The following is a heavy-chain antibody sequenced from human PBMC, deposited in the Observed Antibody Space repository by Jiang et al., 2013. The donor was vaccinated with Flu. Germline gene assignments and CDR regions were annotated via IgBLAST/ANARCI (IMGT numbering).Heavy chain of an antibody. D-gene: IGHD6-19*01. CDR3: ARGVSSGYPDY. V-gene: IGHV4-34*01. CDR1: GGSFSGYY. Sequence: LLKPSETLSLTCAVYGGSFSGYYWSWIRQPPGKGLEWIGEINHSGSTNYNPSLKSRVTISVDTSKNQFSLKLSSVTAADTAVYYCARGVSSGYPDYWGQGTLVTVSS. CDR2: INHSGST. J-gene: IGHJ4*02.